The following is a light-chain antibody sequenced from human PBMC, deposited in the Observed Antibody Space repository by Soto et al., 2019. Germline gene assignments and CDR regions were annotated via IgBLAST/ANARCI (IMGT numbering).Light chain of an antibody. CDR1: QSITTW. CDR3: QQYNSYSGA. CDR2: DAS. J-gene: IGKJ1*01. V-gene: IGKV1-5*01. Sequence: DIQMTQSPSPVSAYVGDRVTITCPASQSITTWLAWYQQRPGKAPKLMIYDASSLESGVPSRFSGSRSGTECTLTISSLQPDDVSTYYCQQYNSYSGAFGQGTKVDI.